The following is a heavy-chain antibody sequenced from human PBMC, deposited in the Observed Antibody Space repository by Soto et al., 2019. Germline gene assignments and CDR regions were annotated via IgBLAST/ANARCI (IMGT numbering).Heavy chain of an antibody. V-gene: IGHV3-30-3*01. CDR1: GFTFSSYA. Sequence: QVQLVESGGGVVQPGRSLRLSCAASGFTFSSYAMHWVRQAPGKGLEWVAVISYDGSNKYYADSVKGRFTISRDKSKNTLYLQMNSLRAEDTAVYYCARDWTIVAAKRQTLGFDYWGQGTLVTVSS. J-gene: IGHJ4*02. CDR2: ISYDGSNK. CDR3: ARDWTIVAAKRQTLGFDY. D-gene: IGHD5-12*01.